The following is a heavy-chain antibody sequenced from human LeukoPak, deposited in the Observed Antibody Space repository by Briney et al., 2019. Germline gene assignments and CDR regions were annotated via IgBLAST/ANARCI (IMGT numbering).Heavy chain of an antibody. J-gene: IGHJ4*02. Sequence: GEALKISCKGSGYSFTSYWIGWVRQMPGEGLGWMVIIYPGDSDNRFSPFFEGQVTISAGKSISTPYLQWSSLNASDTAMYYCARGVYQRSWFADFDYWGQGTLVTVSS. CDR2: IYPGDSDN. D-gene: IGHD6-13*01. V-gene: IGHV5-51*01. CDR1: GYSFTSYW. CDR3: ARGVYQRSWFADFDY.